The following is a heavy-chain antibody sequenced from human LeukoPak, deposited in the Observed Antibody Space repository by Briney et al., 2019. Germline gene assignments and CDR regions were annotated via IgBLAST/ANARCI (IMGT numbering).Heavy chain of an antibody. Sequence: AGGSLRLSCAASGFTFSSYGMHWVRQAPGKGLEWVAFIRYDGSNKYYADSVKGRFTISRDNSKNTLYLQMNSLRAEDTAVYYCAKDLYSSSWSYFDYWGQGTLVTVSS. CDR1: GFTFSSYG. D-gene: IGHD6-13*01. CDR3: AKDLYSSSWSYFDY. J-gene: IGHJ4*02. CDR2: IRYDGSNK. V-gene: IGHV3-30*02.